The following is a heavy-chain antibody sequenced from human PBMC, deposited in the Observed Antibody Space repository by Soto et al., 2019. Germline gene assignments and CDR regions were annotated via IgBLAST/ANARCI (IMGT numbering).Heavy chain of an antibody. Sequence: QVQLQESGPGLVKPSETLSLTCTVSGGSVSSGNYYWSWIRQPPGKGLEWIGYIYYSGSTNYNPSLTSRVTISVDTSKNQFSLQLSSVTAADTAVYYCVRDRAYGFDPAWGQGTLVTVSS. CDR2: IYYSGST. CDR3: VRDRAYGFDPA. V-gene: IGHV4-61*01. J-gene: IGHJ5*02. D-gene: IGHD3-10*01. CDR1: GGSVSSGNYY.